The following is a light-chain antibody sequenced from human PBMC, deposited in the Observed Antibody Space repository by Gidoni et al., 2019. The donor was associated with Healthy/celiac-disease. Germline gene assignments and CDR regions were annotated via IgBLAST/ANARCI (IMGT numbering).Light chain of an antibody. J-gene: IGKJ1*01. CDR3: HQSSSLPQT. Sequence: EIVLTQSPDFQSVTPKEKVTITCRASQSIGSSLHWYQQKTDQSPKLLIKSASSGSGSGTDFTLTINSLEAEDAATYYCHQSSSLPQTFGQGTKVEIK. V-gene: IGKV6-21*01. CDR1: QSIGSS. CDR2: SAS.